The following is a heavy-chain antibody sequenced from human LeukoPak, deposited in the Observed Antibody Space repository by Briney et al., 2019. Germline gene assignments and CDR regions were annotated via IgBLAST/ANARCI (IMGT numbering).Heavy chain of an antibody. Sequence: ASVKVSCKASGYTFTNYYLHWVRQAPGQGLEWMGMINPTGGRTIYAQRFRGRITMTRDTSTATVYLGLSSLRPGDTAIYYCARDWGGHWSGDVCYSARFDPWGQGTLVTVSS. CDR3: ARDWGGHWSGDVCYSARFDP. CDR2: INPTGGRT. CDR1: GYTFTNYY. D-gene: IGHD2-15*01. J-gene: IGHJ5*02. V-gene: IGHV1-46*01.